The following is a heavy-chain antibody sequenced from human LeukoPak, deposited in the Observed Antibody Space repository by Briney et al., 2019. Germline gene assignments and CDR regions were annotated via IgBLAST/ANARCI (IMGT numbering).Heavy chain of an antibody. V-gene: IGHV3-49*04. D-gene: IGHD2/OR15-2a*01. CDR3: ARGYYRYSPFDY. CDR2: IRSKAYGGTT. CDR1: GFTFSSYA. J-gene: IGHJ4*02. Sequence: GGSLRLSCAASGFTFSSYAMSWVRQAPGKGLEWVGFIRSKAYGGTTEYAASVKGRFTISRDDSKSIAYLQMNSLKTEDTAVYYCARGYYRYSPFDYWGQGTLVTVSS.